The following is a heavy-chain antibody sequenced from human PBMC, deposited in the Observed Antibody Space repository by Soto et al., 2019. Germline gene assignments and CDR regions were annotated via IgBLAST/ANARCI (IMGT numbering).Heavy chain of an antibody. CDR1: GVSMSSSL. J-gene: IGHJ3*02. CDR2: HSGTA. D-gene: IGHD4-4*01. Sequence: SETLSLTCSVSGVSMSSSLWSWIRQPPGKGLEGLGYHSGTANYNPSLKSRVTISVDTSKNQFSLKLSSVTAADTAVYYCARVFKSPVKNRSPSLGYAFDIWGQGTMVTVSS. V-gene: IGHV4-59*12. CDR3: ARVFKSPVKNRSPSLGYAFDI.